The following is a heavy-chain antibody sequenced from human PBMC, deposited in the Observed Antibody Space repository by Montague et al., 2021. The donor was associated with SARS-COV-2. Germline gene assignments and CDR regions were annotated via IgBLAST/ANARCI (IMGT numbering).Heavy chain of an antibody. V-gene: IGHV4-39*07. Sequence: SETLSLTCTVSGGSISSSSYYWGWIRQPPGKGLEWIGSIYYSGSTYYNPSLKSRVTISVDTSKNQFSLKLSSVTAADTAVYYCANGGSLRFEILFCLRHYYYGMDVWGQGTTVTVSS. CDR1: GGSISSSSYY. CDR2: IYYSGST. J-gene: IGHJ6*02. CDR3: ANGGSLRFEILFCLRHYYYGMDV. D-gene: IGHD3-9*01.